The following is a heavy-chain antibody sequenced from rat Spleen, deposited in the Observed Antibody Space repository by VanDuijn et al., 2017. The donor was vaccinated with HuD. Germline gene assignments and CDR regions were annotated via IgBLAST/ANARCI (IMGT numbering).Heavy chain of an antibody. V-gene: IGHV5-31*01. CDR3: ARQYWERGDYFDY. CDR2: ISNTGDST. Sequence: EVQLVESGGGLVQPGRSLKLSCAASGFTFKNYWMTWIRQAPGKGLEWVASISNTGDSTYYPDSVKGRFTISRDNAKSTLYLQMDSLRSEDTATYYCARQYWERGDYFDYWGQGVMVTVSS. J-gene: IGHJ2*01. CDR1: GFTFKNYW. D-gene: IGHD5-1*01.